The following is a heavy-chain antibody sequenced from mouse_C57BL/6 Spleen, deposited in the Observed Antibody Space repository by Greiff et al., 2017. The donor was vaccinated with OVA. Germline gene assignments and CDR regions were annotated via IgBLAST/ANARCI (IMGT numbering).Heavy chain of an antibody. Sequence: QVQLKQSGPELVKPGASVKISCKASGYAFSSSWMNWVKQRPGKGLEWIGRIYPGDGDTNYNGKFKGKATLTADKSSSTAYMQLSSLTSEDSAVSFCARRGHDYYAMDSWGLGTSVSVSS. V-gene: IGHV1-82*01. D-gene: IGHD3-3*01. CDR3: ARRGHDYYAMDS. J-gene: IGHJ4*01. CDR1: GYAFSSSW. CDR2: IYPGDGDT.